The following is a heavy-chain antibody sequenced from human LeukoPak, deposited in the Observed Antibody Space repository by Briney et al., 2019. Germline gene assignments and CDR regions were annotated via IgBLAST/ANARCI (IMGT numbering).Heavy chain of an antibody. J-gene: IGHJ4*02. CDR2: IYYSGST. CDR1: GGSISSYY. D-gene: IGHD5-12*01. V-gene: IGHV4-59*01. CDR3: ASSDSGYDFWLDY. Sequence: PSETLSLTCTVSGGSISSYYWSWIRQPPGKGLEWIGYIYYSGSTNYNPSLKSRVTISVDTSKNQFSLKLSSVTAADTAVYYCASSDSGYDFWLDYWGQGTLVTVSS.